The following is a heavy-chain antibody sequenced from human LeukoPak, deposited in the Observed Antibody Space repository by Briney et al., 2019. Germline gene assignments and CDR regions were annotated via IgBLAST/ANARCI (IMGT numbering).Heavy chain of an antibody. V-gene: IGHV3-49*04. CDR2: IRSKAFGGTT. D-gene: IGHD3-3*01. CDR1: GFTFSSYW. J-gene: IGHJ4*02. Sequence: PGESLRLSCATSGFTFSSYWMSWVRQAPGKGLEWVGFIRSKAFGGTTEYAASVKGRFTTSRDDSKSIAYLQMNSLKTEDAAVYYCTSNDFWSGYYPLFDYWGRGTLVAVSS. CDR3: TSNDFWSGYYPLFDY.